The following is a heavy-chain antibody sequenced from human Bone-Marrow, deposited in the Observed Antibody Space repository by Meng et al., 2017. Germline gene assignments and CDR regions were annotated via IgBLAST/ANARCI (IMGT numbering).Heavy chain of an antibody. Sequence: KVSCKGSGYSFTSYWIGWVRQMPGKGLEWMGIIYPGDSDTRYSPSFQGQVTISADKSINTAYLQWSSLQASDTAIYYCARPGDYYDSTAYQGRGIDHWGQGALVTVSS. V-gene: IGHV5-51*01. D-gene: IGHD3-22*01. CDR2: IYPGDSDT. CDR1: GYSFTSYW. J-gene: IGHJ4*02. CDR3: ARPGDYYDSTAYQGRGIDH.